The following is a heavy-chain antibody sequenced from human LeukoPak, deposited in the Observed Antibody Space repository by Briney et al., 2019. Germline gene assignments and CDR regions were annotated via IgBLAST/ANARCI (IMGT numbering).Heavy chain of an antibody. CDR3: ARDWVVGAHFDY. J-gene: IGHJ4*02. CDR1: GFTFSSYS. V-gene: IGHV3-21*01. D-gene: IGHD1-26*01. Sequence: PGGSLRLSCAASGFTFSSYSMNWVRQAPAKGLEWVSSISSSSSYIYYADSVKGRFTISRDNAMNSLYLQMNSLRAGDTAVYYCARDWVVGAHFDYWGQGTLVTVSS. CDR2: ISSSSSYI.